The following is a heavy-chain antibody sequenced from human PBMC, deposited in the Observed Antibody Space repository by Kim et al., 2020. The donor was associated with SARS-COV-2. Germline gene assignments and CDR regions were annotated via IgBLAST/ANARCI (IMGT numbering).Heavy chain of an antibody. D-gene: IGHD2-2*01. Sequence: GGSLRLSCTASGFTFSNAWMSWVRQAPGKGLEWVGRIKSKTDGGTTDYAAPVKGRFTISRDDSKNTLYLQMNSLKTEDTAVYYCTTDLWGYCSSTSCYHFDYWGLGTLVTVSS. CDR2: IKSKTDGGTT. J-gene: IGHJ4*02. CDR1: GFTFSNAW. V-gene: IGHV3-15*01. CDR3: TTDLWGYCSSTSCYHFDY.